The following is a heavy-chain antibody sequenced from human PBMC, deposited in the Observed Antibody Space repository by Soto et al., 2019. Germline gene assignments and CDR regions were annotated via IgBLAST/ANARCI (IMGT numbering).Heavy chain of an antibody. Sequence: ASVKVSCKASGYTFTGYYMHWVRQAPGQGLEWMGWINPNSGGTNYAQKFQGWVTMTRDTSISTAYMELSRLRSDDTAVYYCARDEVITGTTGMDYYHGMDVWGQGTTVTVSS. CDR2: INPNSGGT. CDR1: GYTFTGYY. D-gene: IGHD1-7*01. CDR3: ARDEVITGTTGMDYYHGMDV. V-gene: IGHV1-2*04. J-gene: IGHJ6*02.